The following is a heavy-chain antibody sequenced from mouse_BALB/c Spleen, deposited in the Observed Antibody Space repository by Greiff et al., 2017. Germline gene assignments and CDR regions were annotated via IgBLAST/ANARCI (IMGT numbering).Heavy chain of an antibody. V-gene: IGHV2-9*02. CDR1: GFSLTSYG. CDR3: AREEDYYGSSSWFAY. J-gene: IGHJ3*01. D-gene: IGHD1-1*01. Sequence: VKLMESGPGLVAPSQSLSITCTVSGFSLTSYGVHWVRQPPGKGLEWLGVIWAGGSTNYNSALMSRLSISKDNSKSQVFLKMNSLQTDDTAMYYCAREEDYYGSSSWFAYWGQGTLVTVSA. CDR2: IWAGGST.